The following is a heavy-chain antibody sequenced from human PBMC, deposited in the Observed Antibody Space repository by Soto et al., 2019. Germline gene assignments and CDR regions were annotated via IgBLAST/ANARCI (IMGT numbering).Heavy chain of an antibody. Sequence: AETLSLTCTVSGGAVSSSDYYWGWIRQPPGKGLEWIGNIYYSGSASYNPSLKSRVTISVDTSKNQVSLKLSSVTAADTAVYNCVSGYPWVGFDYWGQGTLVTVSS. CDR3: VSGYPWVGFDY. D-gene: IGHD5-18*01. CDR1: GGAVSSSDYY. V-gene: IGHV4-39*01. J-gene: IGHJ4*02. CDR2: IYYSGSA.